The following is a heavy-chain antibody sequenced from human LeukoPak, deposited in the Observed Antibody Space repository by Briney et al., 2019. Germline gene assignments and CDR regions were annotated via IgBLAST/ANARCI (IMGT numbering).Heavy chain of an antibody. Sequence: ASVKVSCKAPGYTLTSYYMHWVRQAPGQGLEWMGIINPSGGSTSYAQKFQGRVTMTRDTSTSTVYMELSSLRSEDTAVYYCAREGAVVVTGGKGSSYFDYWGQGTLVTVSS. D-gene: IGHD2-21*02. CDR2: INPSGGST. V-gene: IGHV1-46*01. J-gene: IGHJ4*02. CDR3: AREGAVVVTGGKGSSYFDY. CDR1: GYTLTSYY.